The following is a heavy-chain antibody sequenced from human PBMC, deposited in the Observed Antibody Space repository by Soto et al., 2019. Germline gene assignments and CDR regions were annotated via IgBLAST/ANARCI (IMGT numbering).Heavy chain of an antibody. Sequence: QVQLVQSGAEVKKPGASVKVSCKASGYTFTGYAMHWVRQAPGQRLEWMGWINAGNGNTKYSQKFQGRVTITRDTSASTAYMELSSLRSEDTAVYYCARDLYSTESVDYWGQGTLVTVSS. CDR2: INAGNGNT. D-gene: IGHD4-4*01. CDR3: ARDLYSTESVDY. J-gene: IGHJ4*02. CDR1: GYTFTGYA. V-gene: IGHV1-3*01.